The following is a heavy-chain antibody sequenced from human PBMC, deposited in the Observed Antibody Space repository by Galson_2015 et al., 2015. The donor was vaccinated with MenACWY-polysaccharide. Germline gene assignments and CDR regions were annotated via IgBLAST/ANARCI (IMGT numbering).Heavy chain of an antibody. CDR2: IQYDGSNK. J-gene: IGHJ3*01. Sequence: SLRLSCAASGITASGNTFSGSGMHWVRQAPGKRLEWLAVIQYDGSNKVYADSVKGRFSISRDNSKNTLYLEMKSLRADDTAVYYCAREGSRIVFHAFDFWGQGTMVTVSS. V-gene: IGHV3-33*01. CDR1: GITASGNTFSGSG. CDR3: AREGSRIVFHAFDF. D-gene: IGHD2-15*01.